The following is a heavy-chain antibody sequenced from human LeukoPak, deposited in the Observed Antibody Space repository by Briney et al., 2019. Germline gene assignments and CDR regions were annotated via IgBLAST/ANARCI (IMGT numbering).Heavy chain of an antibody. V-gene: IGHV4-59*01. D-gene: IGHD5-24*01. CDR1: GGSISSYY. CDR3: ARAMASPTRWFDP. CDR2: IYYSGST. Sequence: SETLSLTCTVSGGSISSYYWSWIRQPPGKGLEWIGYIYYSGSTNYNPSLKSRVTISVDTSKNQFSLKLSSVTAAGTAVYYCARAMASPTRWFDPWGQGTLVTVSS. J-gene: IGHJ5*02.